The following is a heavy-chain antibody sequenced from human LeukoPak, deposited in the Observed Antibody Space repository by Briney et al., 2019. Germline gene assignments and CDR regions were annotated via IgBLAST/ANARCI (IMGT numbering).Heavy chain of an antibody. CDR2: IYYSGST. V-gene: IGHV4-59*01. CDR3: ARMGAIAGASANPDY. D-gene: IGHD4/OR15-4a*01. CDR1: GGSISGYY. Sequence: SKTLSLTCTVSGGSISGYYWSWIRQPPGKGLEWIGYIYYSGSTDYDPSLKSRVTMSVDTSKNQFSLKLSSVTAADTAVYYCARMGAIAGASANPDYWGQGTLVTVSS. J-gene: IGHJ4*02.